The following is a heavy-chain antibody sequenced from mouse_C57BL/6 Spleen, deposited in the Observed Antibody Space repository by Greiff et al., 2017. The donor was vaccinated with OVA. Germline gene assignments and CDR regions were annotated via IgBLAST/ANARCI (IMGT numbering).Heavy chain of an antibody. D-gene: IGHD2-12*01. J-gene: IGHJ4*01. Sequence: VQLQQSGAELARPGASVKLSCKASGYTFTSYGISWVKQRTGQGLEWIGEIYPRSGNTSSNEKFKGKATLTADKSSSTGYMELRSLTSEYSAFYFCAREGLGYSNDDAMDYWGQGTSVTVSS. CDR3: AREGLGYSNDDAMDY. CDR2: IYPRSGNT. V-gene: IGHV1-81*01. CDR1: GYTFTSYG.